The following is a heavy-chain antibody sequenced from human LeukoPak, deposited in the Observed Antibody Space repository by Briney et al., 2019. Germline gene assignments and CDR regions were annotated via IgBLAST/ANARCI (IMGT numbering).Heavy chain of an antibody. Sequence: PGETVSLTCAVYGGSFSGYYGMWIRQPPGKGLECSGEINHSGSTNYHPSLKSRVTISVETSKNQFSLKLSSVTAADTAVYYCARGLRRWFDPWGQGTLVTVSS. CDR1: GGSFSGYY. V-gene: IGHV4-34*01. CDR3: ARGLRRWFDP. J-gene: IGHJ5*02. CDR2: INHSGST. D-gene: IGHD6-6*01.